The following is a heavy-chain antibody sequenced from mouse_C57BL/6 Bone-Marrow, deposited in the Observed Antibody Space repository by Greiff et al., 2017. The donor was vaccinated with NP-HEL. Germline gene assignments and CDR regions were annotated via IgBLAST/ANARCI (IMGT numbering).Heavy chain of an antibody. Sequence: VQLQQSGPELVKPGASVKISCKASGYAFSSSWMNWVKQRPGKGLEWIGRIYPGDGDTNYNGKFKGTATLTADKSSSTAYMQLSSLTSEDSAVYFCARWGVFDYWGQGTTLTVSS. CDR2: IYPGDGDT. CDR3: ARWGVFDY. J-gene: IGHJ2*01. V-gene: IGHV1-82*01. CDR1: GYAFSSSW.